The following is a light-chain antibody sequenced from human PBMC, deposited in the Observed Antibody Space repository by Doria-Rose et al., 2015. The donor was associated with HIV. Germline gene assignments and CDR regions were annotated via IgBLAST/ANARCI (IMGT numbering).Light chain of an antibody. CDR2: DVS. V-gene: IGLV2-14*03. Sequence: VLTQPASVSGSPGQSIPISCTGTSSDVSGFGYVSWYQQHPGKAPKLMIYDVSNRPSGVSNRFSGSKSGDTASLIISGLQAEDEADYYCNSYTTSSTHNYVFGTGTKVTVL. J-gene: IGLJ1*01. CDR1: SSDVSGFGY. CDR3: NSYTTSSTHNYV.